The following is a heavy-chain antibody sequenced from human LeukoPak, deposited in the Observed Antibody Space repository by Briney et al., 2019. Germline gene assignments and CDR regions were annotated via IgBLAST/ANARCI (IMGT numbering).Heavy chain of an antibody. Sequence: GASVKVSCKASGGTFSSYAISWVRQAPGQRLEWMGWINAGNGNTKYSQKFQGRVTITRDTSASTAYMELSSLRSEDTAVYYCAREEYSSSWPQDYYFDYWGQGTLVTVSS. V-gene: IGHV1-3*01. CDR2: INAGNGNT. J-gene: IGHJ4*02. CDR1: GGTFSSYA. CDR3: AREEYSSSWPQDYYFDY. D-gene: IGHD6-13*01.